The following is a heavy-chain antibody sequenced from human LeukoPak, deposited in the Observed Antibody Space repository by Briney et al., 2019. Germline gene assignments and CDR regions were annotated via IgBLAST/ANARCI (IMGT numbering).Heavy chain of an antibody. D-gene: IGHD1-26*01. CDR3: ARDSRMGATINWYFDL. CDR2: INPNSGGT. CDR1: GYTFTGYY. V-gene: IGHV1-2*02. Sequence: ASVKVSCKASGYTFTGYYMHWVRQAPGQGLEWMGWINPNSGGTNYAQKFQGRVTMTRDTSISTAYMELSRLRSDDTAVYYCARDSRMGATINWYFDLWGRGTLVTVSS. J-gene: IGHJ2*01.